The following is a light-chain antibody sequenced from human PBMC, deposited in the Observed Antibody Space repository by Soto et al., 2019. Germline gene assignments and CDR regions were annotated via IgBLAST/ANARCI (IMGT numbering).Light chain of an antibody. Sequence: EIVMTQSPATLSVSPGERATLSYWASQSVNSDLAWYQQKPGQAPRLLIYGASTRATGIPARLSGSGSGTDFTLTISRLQSEDVAVYYCQQYYNWPPYTFGRGTKVDIK. CDR1: QSVNSD. CDR2: GAS. J-gene: IGKJ2*01. CDR3: QQYYNWPPYT. V-gene: IGKV3-15*01.